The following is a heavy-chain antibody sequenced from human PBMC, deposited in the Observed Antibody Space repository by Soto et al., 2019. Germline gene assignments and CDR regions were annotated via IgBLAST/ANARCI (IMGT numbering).Heavy chain of an antibody. CDR1: GYTFTSYA. D-gene: IGHD2-21*02. J-gene: IGHJ3*02. V-gene: IGHV1-69*13. Sequence: QVQLVQSGAEVKKPGASVKVSCKASGYTFTSYAMHWVRQAPGQGLEWMGGIIPIFGTANYAQKFQGRVTITADKSTSTAYMELSSLRSEDTAVYYCARAFTVVTPRGAFDIWGQGTMVTVSS. CDR2: IIPIFGTA. CDR3: ARAFTVVTPRGAFDI.